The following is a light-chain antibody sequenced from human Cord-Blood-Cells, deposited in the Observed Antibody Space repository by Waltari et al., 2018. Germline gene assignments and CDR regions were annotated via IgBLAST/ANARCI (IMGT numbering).Light chain of an antibody. Sequence: QSALTQPASVSGSPGQSITIPCTGTSSDVGSYNLVSWYQQHPGKAPKLMIYEGSKRPSGVSNRFSGSKSGNTASLTISGLHAEDEADYYCCSYAGSSSLYVFGTGTKVTVL. J-gene: IGLJ1*01. CDR1: SSDVGSYNL. V-gene: IGLV2-23*01. CDR2: EGS. CDR3: CSYAGSSSLYV.